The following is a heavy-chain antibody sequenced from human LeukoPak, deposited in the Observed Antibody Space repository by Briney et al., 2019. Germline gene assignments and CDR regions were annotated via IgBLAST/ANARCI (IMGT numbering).Heavy chain of an antibody. CDR3: ASPSYYYEIWSAFDI. CDR1: EYTFTGYY. CDR2: INPNSGGT. D-gene: IGHD3-22*01. V-gene: IGHV1-2*06. Sequence: ASVKVSCKASEYTFTGYYLHWVRQAPGQGLKWTGRINPNSGGTNYAQKFQGRVTMTRDTSISTAYMELSRLRSDDTAVYYCASPSYYYEIWSAFDIWGQGTMVTVSS. J-gene: IGHJ3*02.